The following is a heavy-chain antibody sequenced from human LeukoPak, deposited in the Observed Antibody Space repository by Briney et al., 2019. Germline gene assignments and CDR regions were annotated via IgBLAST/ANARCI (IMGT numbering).Heavy chain of an antibody. CDR1: GGSISSYY. CDR2: IYYSGST. D-gene: IGHD1-26*01. V-gene: IGHV4-59*08. Sequence: PSETLSLTCTVSGGSISSYYWSWIRRPPGKGLEWIEYIYYSGSTNYNPSLKSRVTISVDTSKNQFSLKLSSVTAADTAVYYCARREVGATYFQHWGQGTLVTVSS. J-gene: IGHJ1*01. CDR3: ARREVGATYFQH.